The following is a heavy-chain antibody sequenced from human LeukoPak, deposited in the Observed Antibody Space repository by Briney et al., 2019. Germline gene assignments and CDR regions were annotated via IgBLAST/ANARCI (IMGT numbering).Heavy chain of an antibody. D-gene: IGHD4-17*01. Sequence: PSETLSLTCAVYGGSFRGYYWSWIRQPPGKGLEWIGEINHSGSTNYNPSLKSRVTISVDTSKNQFSLKLSSVTAADTAVYYCARETTSARGSYLNPYNWFDHWGQGTLVTVSS. J-gene: IGHJ5*02. V-gene: IGHV4-34*01. CDR2: INHSGST. CDR1: GGSFRGYY. CDR3: ARETTSARGSYLNPYNWFDH.